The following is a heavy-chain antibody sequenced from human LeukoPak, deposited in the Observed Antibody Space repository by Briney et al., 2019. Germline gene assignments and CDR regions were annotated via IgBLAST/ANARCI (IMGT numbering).Heavy chain of an antibody. D-gene: IGHD3-16*02. J-gene: IGHJ4*02. Sequence: GGSLRLSCAVSGLTFSSSWMDWVRQAPGKGLEWVASINPDGNKKYSADSVKGRFTISRDNAENSLYLQMNSLRAEDTAVYYCARGFADFVWGSYPSSYWGQGILVTVSS. CDR2: INPDGNKK. CDR3: ARGFADFVWGSYPSSY. CDR1: GLTFSSSW. V-gene: IGHV3-7*01.